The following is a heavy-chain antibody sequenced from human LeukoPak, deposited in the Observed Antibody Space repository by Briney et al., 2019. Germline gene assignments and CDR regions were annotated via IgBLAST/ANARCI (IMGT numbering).Heavy chain of an antibody. CDR2: NK. CDR3: AKDSQTLITMVRGVIRAPYDY. V-gene: IGHV3-30*02. D-gene: IGHD3-10*01. Sequence: NKYYADSVKGRFTISRDNSKNTLYLQMNSLRAEDTAVYYCAKDSQTLITMVRGVIRAPYDYWGQGTLVTVSS. J-gene: IGHJ4*02.